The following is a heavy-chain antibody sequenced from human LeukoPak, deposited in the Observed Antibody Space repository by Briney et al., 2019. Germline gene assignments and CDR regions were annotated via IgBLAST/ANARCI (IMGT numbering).Heavy chain of an antibody. CDR1: GFTFSSYA. CDR3: ANPPAYYYDRSSSDY. V-gene: IGHV3-23*01. J-gene: IGHJ4*02. Sequence: GGSLRLSCAASGFTFSSYAMSWVRQAPGKGLEWVSAISGSGGSTYYADSVKGRFTISRDNSKNTLYLQMNSLRAEDTAVYYCANPPAYYYDRSSSDYWGQGTLVTVSS. D-gene: IGHD3-22*01. CDR2: ISGSGGST.